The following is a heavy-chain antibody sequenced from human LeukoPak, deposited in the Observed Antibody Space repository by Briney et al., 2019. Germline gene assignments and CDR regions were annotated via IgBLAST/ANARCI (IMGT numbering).Heavy chain of an antibody. J-gene: IGHJ6*02. CDR1: GGSISSYY. CDR3: ARRPYYYYGMDV. Sequence: SETLSLTCTVSGGSISSYYWSWIRQPPGKGLEWIGYIYYSGSTNYNPSLKNRVTISVDTSKNQFSLKLSSVTAADTAVYYCARRPYYYYGMDVWGQGTTVTVSS. CDR2: IYYSGST. V-gene: IGHV4-59*08.